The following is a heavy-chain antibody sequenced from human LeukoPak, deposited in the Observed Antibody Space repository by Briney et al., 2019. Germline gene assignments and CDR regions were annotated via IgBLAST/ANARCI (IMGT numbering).Heavy chain of an antibody. CDR2: IYYSGST. D-gene: IGHD2-15*01. J-gene: IGHJ4*02. CDR1: GSSISSNY. Sequence: SETLSLTCTVSGSSISSNYWSWIRQPPGKGLELIGYIYYSGSTNYNPSLKSRVTISVDTSKSQFSLKLSSVTAADTAFYYCARRRGYCSGGSCCDYFDYRGQGTLVTVSS. CDR3: ARRRGYCSGGSCCDYFDY. V-gene: IGHV4-59*08.